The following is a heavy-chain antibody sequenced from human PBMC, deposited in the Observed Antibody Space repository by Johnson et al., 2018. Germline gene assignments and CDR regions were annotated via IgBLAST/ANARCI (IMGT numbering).Heavy chain of an antibody. CDR2: INSDGSST. V-gene: IGHV3-74*01. D-gene: IGHD3-22*01. Sequence: VQLQESGGGLVQPGGSLRLSCAASGFTFSSYWMHWVRQAPGKGLVWVSRINSDGSSTSYADSVKGRVTISRDNSKNTLYLQINSLRAEDTAVYYCARPESANYYDSGEYFQHWGQGTLVTVSS. J-gene: IGHJ1*01. CDR1: GFTFSSYW. CDR3: ARPESANYYDSGEYFQH.